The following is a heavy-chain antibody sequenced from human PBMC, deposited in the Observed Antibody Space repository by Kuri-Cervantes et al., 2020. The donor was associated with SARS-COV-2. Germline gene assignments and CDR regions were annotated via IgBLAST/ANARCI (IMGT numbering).Heavy chain of an antibody. CDR3: ARVRNDYYYYYYMDV. V-gene: IGHV3-21*01. Sequence: GESLKISCAASGFTFSSYGMHWVRQAPGKGLEWVSSISSSSSYIYYADSVKGRFTISRDNAKNSLYLQMNSLRAEDTAVYYCARVRNDYYYYYYMDVWGKGTTVTVSS. CDR2: ISSSSSYI. J-gene: IGHJ6*03. CDR1: GFTFSSYG.